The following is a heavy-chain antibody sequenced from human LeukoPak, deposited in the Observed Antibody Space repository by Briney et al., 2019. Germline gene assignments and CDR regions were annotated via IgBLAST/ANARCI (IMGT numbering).Heavy chain of an antibody. CDR2: ISGSGGST. CDR3: AKVPPYSNYKAVILDY. D-gene: IGHD4-11*01. CDR1: GFTFSSYA. V-gene: IGHV3-23*01. Sequence: AGGSLRLSCAASGFTFSSYAMSWVRQAPGKGLEWVSAISGSGGSTYYADSVKGRFTISRDNSKNTLYLQMNSLRAEDTAVYYCAKVPPYSNYKAVILDYWGQGTLVTVSS. J-gene: IGHJ4*02.